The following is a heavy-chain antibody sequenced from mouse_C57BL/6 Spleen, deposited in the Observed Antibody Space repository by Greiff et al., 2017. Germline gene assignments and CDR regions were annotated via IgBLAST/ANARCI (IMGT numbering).Heavy chain of an antibody. CDR3: ARIYYYYYDWWAY. CDR1: GYTFPGYW. CDR2: FFPGSGST. V-gene: IGHV1-9*01. D-gene: IGHD2-4*01. J-gene: IGHJ3*01. Sequence: QVQLQQSGAELMKPGASVKLSCKATGYTFPGYWIEWVKQRPGHGLEWIGVFFPGSGSTNYNEKLKGKATLPAATSSNAASIQLSNLTTMDSAIYYCARIYYYYYDWWAYWGQGTLVTVSA.